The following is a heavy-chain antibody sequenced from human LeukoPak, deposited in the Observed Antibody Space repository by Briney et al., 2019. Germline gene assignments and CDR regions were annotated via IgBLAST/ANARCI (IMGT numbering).Heavy chain of an antibody. CDR2: ISSSSSYI. J-gene: IGHJ4*02. Sequence: GGSLRLSCAASGFTFNSYSMNWVRQAPGKGLEWVSSISSSSSYIYYADSVKGRFTISRDNAKNSLYLQMNSLRAEDTAVYYCATRRITMVRAFDYWGQGTLVTVSS. V-gene: IGHV3-21*01. CDR1: GFTFNSYS. CDR3: ATRRITMVRAFDY. D-gene: IGHD3-10*01.